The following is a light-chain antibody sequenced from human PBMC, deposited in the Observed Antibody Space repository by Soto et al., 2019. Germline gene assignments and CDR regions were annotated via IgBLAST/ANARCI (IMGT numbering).Light chain of an antibody. Sequence: DIVMTQSPDSLAVSLGERATINCKSSQNVLYSSNNENYLAWYQQKPGQPPKLLIYWASTRESGVPDRFSGSGSGTDFTLTISSLQAEDVAVYYCQQYYNTPWTFGQGTKVESK. CDR2: WAS. CDR3: QQYYNTPWT. CDR1: QNVLYSSNNENY. J-gene: IGKJ1*01. V-gene: IGKV4-1*01.